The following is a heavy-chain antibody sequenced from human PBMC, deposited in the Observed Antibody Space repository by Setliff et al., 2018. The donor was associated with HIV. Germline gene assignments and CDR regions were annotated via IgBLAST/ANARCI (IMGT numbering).Heavy chain of an antibody. J-gene: IGHJ4*02. V-gene: IGHV4-61*01. CDR3: ARVFVDTAVLRVLEYYFDS. CDR2: IFYSGST. Sequence: PSETLSLTCTVSGDSVSSRSYYWSWIRQPPGKGLEWIGYIFYSGSTYYTPSLKSRITISLDTSKNQFSLRMRSVTAADTAVYYCARVFVDTAVLRVLEYYFDSWGRGTLVTVSS. CDR1: GDSVSSRSYY. D-gene: IGHD5-18*01.